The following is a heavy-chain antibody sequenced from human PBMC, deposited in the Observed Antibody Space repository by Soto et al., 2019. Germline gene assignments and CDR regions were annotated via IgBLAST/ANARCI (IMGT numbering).Heavy chain of an antibody. D-gene: IGHD3-22*01. Sequence: QVQLVQSGAEVKKPGSSVKVSCKASGGTFSSYTISWVRQAPGQGLEWMGRIIPILGIAYYEQKFQGSVKINADKSTRTASMELSSLRSEVTVVCDCARERLYYDCRLGEAFGFWGKGTMVTLSS. CDR1: GGTFSSYT. CDR2: IIPILGIA. J-gene: IGHJ3*01. CDR3: ARERLYYDCRLGEAFGF. V-gene: IGHV1-69*02.